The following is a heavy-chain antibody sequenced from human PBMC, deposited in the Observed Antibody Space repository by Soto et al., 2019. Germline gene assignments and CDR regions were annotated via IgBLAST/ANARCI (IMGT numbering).Heavy chain of an antibody. CDR1: GFTFRYYG. CDR2: ISFDGSNQ. Sequence: PGGSLRLSCAASGFTFRYYGMHWVRQAPGKGLAWVAFISFDGSNQNYEDSVKGRFTVSGDNSNSTMSLQLDSLRPEDTAVYYCAKEVFTGCDYKPFQYHVVDVWGAGTTVTVSS. D-gene: IGHD3-22*01. J-gene: IGHJ6*01. V-gene: IGHV3-30*18. CDR3: AKEVFTGCDYKPFQYHVVDV.